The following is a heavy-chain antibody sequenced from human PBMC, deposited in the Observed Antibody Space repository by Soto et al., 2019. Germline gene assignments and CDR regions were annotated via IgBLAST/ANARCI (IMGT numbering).Heavy chain of an antibody. J-gene: IGHJ5*02. Sequence: NPSETLSLTCTVSGDSISGGASFWSWIRQPPGKGLEWIANVYYSGSSYYNPSRKSRLTISVDTTKNQFSLQLKSMTAADTAVYYCAKLSCTSSTCYFPGWFDPWGQGTLVTVSS. V-gene: IGHV4-31*03. CDR3: AKLSCTSSTCYFPGWFDP. CDR1: GDSISGGASF. D-gene: IGHD2-2*01. CDR2: VYYSGSS.